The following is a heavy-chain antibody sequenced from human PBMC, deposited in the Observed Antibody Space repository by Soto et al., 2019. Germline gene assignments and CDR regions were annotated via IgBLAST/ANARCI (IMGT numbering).Heavy chain of an antibody. J-gene: IGHJ5*02. Sequence: ASVKVSCKASGYSFTNNDVTWVRQATGQGLEWMGWMNPGSGDTGYAQKFQGRVTMTREISIATAYMELSSLRSDDTAIYYCARMATFGSLNWFDPWGQGTLVTVPQ. CDR3: ARMATFGSLNWFDP. V-gene: IGHV1-8*01. CDR1: GYSFTNND. D-gene: IGHD3-16*01. CDR2: MNPGSGDT.